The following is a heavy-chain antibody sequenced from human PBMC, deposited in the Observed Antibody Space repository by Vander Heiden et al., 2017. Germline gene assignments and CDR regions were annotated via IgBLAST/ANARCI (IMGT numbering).Heavy chain of an antibody. CDR2: IIPVLGTT. CDR1: GGAFNTNA. CDR3: AREHCSGISCWGEFDP. Sequence: QVQLVQSGAEVKKPGSSVKVSGKASGGAFNTNAINWVRRAPGQGREWMGRIIPVLGTTNYAQRFQGRVTLTTDESTTTDYMELSSLRSEDTAIYYCAREHCSGISCWGEFDPWGQGTLVTVSS. J-gene: IGHJ5*02. D-gene: IGHD2-15*01. V-gene: IGHV1-69*18.